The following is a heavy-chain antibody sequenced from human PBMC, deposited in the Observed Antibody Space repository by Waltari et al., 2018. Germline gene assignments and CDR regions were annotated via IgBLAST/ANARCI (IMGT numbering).Heavy chain of an antibody. CDR1: GGSISSYY. V-gene: IGHV4-59*01. Sequence: QVQLQESGPGLVKPSETLSLTCTVSGGSISSYYWRWIRQPPGKGLEWSGYIYYSGSTNYNHSLKSRVTISVDTSKNQFSLKLSSVTAADTAVYYCSRGGCTNGVCYSYWGQGTLVTVSS. D-gene: IGHD2-8*01. CDR3: SRGGCTNGVCYSY. CDR2: IYYSGST. J-gene: IGHJ4*02.